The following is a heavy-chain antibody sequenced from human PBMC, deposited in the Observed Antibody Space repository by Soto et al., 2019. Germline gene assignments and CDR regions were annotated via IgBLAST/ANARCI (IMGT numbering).Heavy chain of an antibody. CDR1: GGSISSSSYY. CDR3: ARARDRNYDGSAYYTDH. Sequence: PSETLSLTCTVSGGSISSSSYYWGWIRQPPGKGLEWIGSIYYTGSTYYNPSLKSRVTISVDTSKNQFSLNLHSVAAADTAVYYCARARDRNYDGSAYYTDHWGQGTLVTVSS. D-gene: IGHD3-22*01. V-gene: IGHV4-39*02. CDR2: IYYTGST. J-gene: IGHJ4*02.